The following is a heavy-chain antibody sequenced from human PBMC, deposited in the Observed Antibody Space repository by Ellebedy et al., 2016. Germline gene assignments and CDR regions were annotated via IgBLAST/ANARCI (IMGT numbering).Heavy chain of an antibody. Sequence: GESLKISXKGSGYSFTSYWISCVRQMPGKGLKWMGRIDPSDSYTNYSPSFQGHVTISADKSISTAYLQWSSLKASDTAMYYCARRGVRDCSGGSCYSLYAFDIWGQGTMVTVSS. J-gene: IGHJ3*02. CDR2: IDPSDSYT. CDR3: ARRGVRDCSGGSCYSLYAFDI. CDR1: GYSFTSYW. V-gene: IGHV5-10-1*01. D-gene: IGHD2-15*01.